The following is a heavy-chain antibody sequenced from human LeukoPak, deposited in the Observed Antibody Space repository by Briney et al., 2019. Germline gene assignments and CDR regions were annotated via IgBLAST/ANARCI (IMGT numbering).Heavy chain of an antibody. CDR2: IDSSGGGT. Sequence: PGGSLRLSCAASGFTFSIRAMGWVRQAPGKGLEWVSLIDSSGGGTYYTDSVKGRFTISRDNAKNSLYLQMNSLRAEDTAVYYCARDFPTTSRPRYGPGGRYYYYGMDVWGQGTTVTVSS. D-gene: IGHD3-10*01. V-gene: IGHV3-23*01. CDR1: GFTFSIRA. CDR3: ARDFPTTSRPRYGPGGRYYYYGMDV. J-gene: IGHJ6*02.